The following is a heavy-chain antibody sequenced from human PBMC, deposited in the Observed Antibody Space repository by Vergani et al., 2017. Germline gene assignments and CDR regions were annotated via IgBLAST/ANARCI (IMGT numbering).Heavy chain of an antibody. CDR3: AGAGGGGEVGHDCWCCECVEV. CDR2: IIPIFGTA. J-gene: IGHJ6*02. Sequence: QVQLVQSGAEVKKPGSSVKVSCKASGGTFSSYAISWVRQAPGQGLEWMGGIIPIFGTANYAQKFQGRVTITADESTSTAYMELSSLRSEDTAVYYCAGAGGGGEVGHDCWCCECVEVWGEGSTV. D-gene: IGHD2-21*01. V-gene: IGHV1-69*01. CDR1: GGTFSSYA.